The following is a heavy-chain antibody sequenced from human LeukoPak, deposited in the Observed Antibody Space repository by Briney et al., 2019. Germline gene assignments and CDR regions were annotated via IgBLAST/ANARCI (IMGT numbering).Heavy chain of an antibody. D-gene: IGHD3-9*01. CDR1: GYRFTTYW. CDR3: TREADYDILTSYHTGNFPW. J-gene: IGHJ4*02. CDR2: LYPGDSDT. V-gene: IGHV5-51*01. Sequence: GESPRISLQGSGYRFTTYWIGWVRQMPGKGLEWMGVLYPGDSDTRYSPSFQGQVTISADKSINTAYLQWSSLKASDTATHHCTREADYDILTSYHTGNFPWGGEGSLVSVSS.